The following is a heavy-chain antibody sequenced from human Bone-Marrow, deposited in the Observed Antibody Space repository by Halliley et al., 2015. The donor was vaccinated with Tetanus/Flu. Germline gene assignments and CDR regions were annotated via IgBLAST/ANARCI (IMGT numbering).Heavy chain of an antibody. CDR1: GFTFSSYG. Sequence: AASGFTFSSYGIHWVRQAPGWGLEWVAVMSDDGSKEYYADSVKGRFTISRDKSKKTVYLQMNSLRAEDTAVYYCAKDQYQLLLSYDYYYGLDVWGQGTTVTVSS. D-gene: IGHD2-2*01. J-gene: IGHJ6*02. CDR3: AKDQYQLLLSYDYYYGLDV. V-gene: IGHV3-30*18. CDR2: MSDDGSKE.